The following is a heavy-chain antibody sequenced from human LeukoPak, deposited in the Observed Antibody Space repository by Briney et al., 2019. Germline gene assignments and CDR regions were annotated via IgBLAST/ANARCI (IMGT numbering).Heavy chain of an antibody. CDR1: GFTFSSYA. Sequence: GGSLRLSCAASGFTFSSYAMHWVRQAPGKGLGWVAVISYDGSNKYYADSVKGRFTISRDNSKNTLYLQMNSLRAEDTAVYYCAKDPRGGSVNYYYYGMDVWGQGTTVTVSS. CDR2: ISYDGSNK. D-gene: IGHD2-15*01. V-gene: IGHV3-30*04. CDR3: AKDPRGGSVNYYYYGMDV. J-gene: IGHJ6*02.